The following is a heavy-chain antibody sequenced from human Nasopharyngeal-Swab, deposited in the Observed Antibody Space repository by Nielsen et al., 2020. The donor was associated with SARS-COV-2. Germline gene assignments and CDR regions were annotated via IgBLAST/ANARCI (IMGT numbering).Heavy chain of an antibody. CDR2: IYSAGQT. J-gene: IGHJ4*02. CDR1: GFTVSGNF. V-gene: IGHV3-53*01. Sequence: GESPKTPRAAPGFTVSGNFMTWVRQAPGKGLEWVSVIYSAGQTNYADSVKGRFTISRDNSKNTLYLQMNSLRAEDTAVYYCARGVGVDDFWSGRFDYWGQGALVTVSS. D-gene: IGHD3-3*01. CDR3: ARGVGVDDFWSGRFDY.